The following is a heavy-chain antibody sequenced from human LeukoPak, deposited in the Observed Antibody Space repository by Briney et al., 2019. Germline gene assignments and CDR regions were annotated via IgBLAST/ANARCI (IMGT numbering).Heavy chain of an antibody. J-gene: IGHJ4*02. D-gene: IGHD3-10*01. CDR1: GGSFSGYY. V-gene: IGHV4-34*01. CDR2: INHSGST. CDR3: ARGRRFGDCFDY. Sequence: SETLSLTCAVYGGSFSGYYWSWIRQPPGKGLEWIGEINHSGSTNYNPSLKSRVTISVDTSKNQFSLKLSSVTAADTAVYYCARGRRFGDCFDYWGQGTLVTVSS.